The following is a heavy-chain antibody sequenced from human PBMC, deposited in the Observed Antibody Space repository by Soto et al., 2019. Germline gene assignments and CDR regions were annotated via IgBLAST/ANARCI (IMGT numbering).Heavy chain of an antibody. D-gene: IGHD6-19*01. CDR2: IDWDDDK. V-gene: IGHV2-70*11. Sequence: SGPTLVNPTQTLTLTCTFSGFSLSTSGMCVSWIRQPPGKALEWLARIDWDDDKYYSTSLKTRLTISKDTSKNQVVLTMTNMDPVDTATYYCARIMDWTSSGLLDYSGQGTLVIVSS. CDR1: GFSLSTSGMC. J-gene: IGHJ4*02. CDR3: ARIMDWTSSGLLDY.